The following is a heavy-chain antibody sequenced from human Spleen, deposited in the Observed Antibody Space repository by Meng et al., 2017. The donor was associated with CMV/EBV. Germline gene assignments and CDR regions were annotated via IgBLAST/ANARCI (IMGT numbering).Heavy chain of an antibody. D-gene: IGHD2/OR15-2a*01. CDR1: GYTFSYYD. V-gene: IGHV1-8*01. Sequence: ASVKVSCKASGYTFSYYDIIWVRQASGQGLEWVGWMNPNRGNTVYAQKFQGRVTMTRDTSTSIAYMELSSLRSGDTAVYYCARGQVQCSTINCHDYRFSGMDVWGQGTTVTVSS. CDR2: MNPNRGNT. J-gene: IGHJ6*02. CDR3: ARGQVQCSTINCHDYRFSGMDV.